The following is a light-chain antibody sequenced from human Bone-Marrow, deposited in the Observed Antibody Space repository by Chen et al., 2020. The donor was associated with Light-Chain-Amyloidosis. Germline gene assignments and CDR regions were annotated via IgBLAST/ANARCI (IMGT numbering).Light chain of an antibody. CDR2: DVD. CDR1: SSDVGAYNY. J-gene: IGLJ1*01. V-gene: IGLV2-11*01. Sequence: QSALTQPRSVSGSPGQTVTISCTGPSSDVGAYNYVSWYQQHSGEAPKFILYDVDKRPSGVPDRFSGSKSGNTASLTISGLQPEDDADYYCSSYTGADNLFVFGSGTSVTVL. CDR3: SSYTGADNLFV.